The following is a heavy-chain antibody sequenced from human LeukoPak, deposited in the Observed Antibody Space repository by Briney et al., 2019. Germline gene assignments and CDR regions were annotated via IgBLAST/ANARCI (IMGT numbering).Heavy chain of an antibody. Sequence: ASVKVSCKASGYTFTSYGISWVRQAPGQGLEWMGWISACNGNTNYAQKLQGRVTMTTDTSTSTAYMELRSLRSDDTAVYYCARMPKTTVVTTGEFDYWGQGTLVTVSS. D-gene: IGHD4-23*01. V-gene: IGHV1-18*01. J-gene: IGHJ4*02. CDR1: GYTFTSYG. CDR2: ISACNGNT. CDR3: ARMPKTTVVTTGEFDY.